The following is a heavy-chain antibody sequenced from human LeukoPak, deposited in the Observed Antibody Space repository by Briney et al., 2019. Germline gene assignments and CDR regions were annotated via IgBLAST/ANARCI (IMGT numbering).Heavy chain of an antibody. CDR3: AKDIAAAGGPCAY. CDR2: IRSDGSGK. J-gene: IGHJ4*02. Sequence: PGRSLRLSCAASGFTFSGYDMHWVRQAPGKGLEWVALIRSDGSGKYYADSVKGRFTISRDNSKNTLFLQMNSLRAEDTAVYYCAKDIAAAGGPCAYWGRGTLVTVSS. D-gene: IGHD6-13*01. V-gene: IGHV3-33*06. CDR1: GFTFSGYD.